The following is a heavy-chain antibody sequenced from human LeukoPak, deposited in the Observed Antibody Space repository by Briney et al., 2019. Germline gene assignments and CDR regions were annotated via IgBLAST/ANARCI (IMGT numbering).Heavy chain of an antibody. D-gene: IGHD6-6*01. J-gene: IGHJ4*02. CDR2: IIPIFGTA. CDR1: GGTFSSYA. V-gene: IGHV1-69*13. CDR3: ARSRYSSSSLDY. Sequence: SVKVSCKASGGTFSSYAISWVRQAPGQGLEWLGGIIPIFGTANYAQKFQGRVTITADESTSTAYMELSSLRSEDTAVYYCARSRYSSSSLDYWGQGTLVTVSS.